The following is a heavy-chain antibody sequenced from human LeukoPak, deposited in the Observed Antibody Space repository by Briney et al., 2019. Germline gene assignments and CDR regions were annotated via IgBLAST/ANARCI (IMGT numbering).Heavy chain of an antibody. V-gene: IGHV3-7*01. CDR2: IKKDVSEI. Sequence: GGSLRLSCVGSGFTFSRYWMSWVRQAPGKGLEWVANIKKDVSEIYYVDSVKGRFTISRDNAKNSLYLQMTSLRVEDTAVYYCARDPDYYDTSGHGGYWGQGTLVTVSS. J-gene: IGHJ4*02. CDR1: GFTFSRYW. D-gene: IGHD3-22*01. CDR3: ARDPDYYDTSGHGGY.